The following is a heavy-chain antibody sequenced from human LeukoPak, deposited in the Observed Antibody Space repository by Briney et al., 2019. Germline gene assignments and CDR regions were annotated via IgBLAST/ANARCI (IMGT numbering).Heavy chain of an antibody. D-gene: IGHD3-22*01. CDR3: ARRDSSGYYSA. J-gene: IGHJ4*02. V-gene: IGHV4-59*08. Sequence: NPSETLSLTCTVSGGSISSYYWSWIRQPPGKGLEWIGYIYYSGSTNYNPSLKSRVTISVDTSKNQFSLNLSSVTAADTAVYYCARRDSSGYYSAWGQGTLVTVSS. CDR2: IYYSGST. CDR1: GGSISSYY.